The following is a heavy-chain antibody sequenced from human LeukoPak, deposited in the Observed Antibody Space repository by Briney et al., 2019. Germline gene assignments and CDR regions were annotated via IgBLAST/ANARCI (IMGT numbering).Heavy chain of an antibody. J-gene: IGHJ4*02. CDR2: IKSKVDGATV. D-gene: IGHD2-2*01. CDR1: GFTFSSAW. CDR3: AADVPEPTAPIDY. V-gene: IGHV3-15*01. Sequence: GGSLRLSCAPSGFTFSSAWMNWVRQAPGKGLEWVGRIKSKVDGATVDYAAPAKGRSTISRDDSKNVLYLQMNSLKTEDTAVYYCAADVPEPTAPIDYWGQGTLVTVSS.